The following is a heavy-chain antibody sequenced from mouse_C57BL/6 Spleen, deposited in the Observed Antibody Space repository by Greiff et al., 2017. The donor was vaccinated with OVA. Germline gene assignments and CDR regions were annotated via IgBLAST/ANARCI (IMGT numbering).Heavy chain of an antibody. Sequence: EVQRVESGPELVKPGDSVKISCKASGYSFTGYFMNWVMQSHGKSLEWIGRINPYNGDTFYNQKFKGKATLTVDKSSSTAHMELRSLTSEDSAVYYCARSYGSSLGYFDVWGTGTTVTVSS. V-gene: IGHV1-20*01. J-gene: IGHJ1*03. CDR3: ARSYGSSLGYFDV. CDR1: GYSFTGYF. CDR2: INPYNGDT. D-gene: IGHD1-1*01.